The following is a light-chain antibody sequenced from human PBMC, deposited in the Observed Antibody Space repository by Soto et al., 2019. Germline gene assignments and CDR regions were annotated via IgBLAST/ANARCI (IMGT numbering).Light chain of an antibody. CDR1: QSLLQSHGNNQ. J-gene: IGKJ4*01. V-gene: IGKV2-28*01. CDR2: LGS. Sequence: EIVMTQSPLSLPVTPGEPASISCRSRQSLLQSHGNNQLGWVLQKPGQSPQLLMYLGSSRASGGPDRFSGSGSGTDFTLKISRVEPEDVGVYYCMQVLQTPPTFGGGTKVEIK. CDR3: MQVLQTPPT.